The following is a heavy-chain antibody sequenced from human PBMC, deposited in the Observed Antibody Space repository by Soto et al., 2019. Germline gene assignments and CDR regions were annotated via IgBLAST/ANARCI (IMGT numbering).Heavy chain of an antibody. V-gene: IGHV1-69*13. CDR3: ARLDYGGNGDFDY. CDR2: IIPIFGTA. J-gene: IGHJ4*02. D-gene: IGHD4-17*01. Sequence: SVKVSCKASGGTFSSYAISWVRQAPGQGLEWMGGIIPIFGTANYAQKFQGRVTITADESTSTAYMELSSLRSEDTAVYYCARLDYGGNGDFDYWGQGTLVTVSS. CDR1: GGTFSSYA.